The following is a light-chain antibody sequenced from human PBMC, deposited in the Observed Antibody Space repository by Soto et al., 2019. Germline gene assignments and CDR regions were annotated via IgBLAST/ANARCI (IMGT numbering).Light chain of an antibody. Sequence: QSVLTQPPSVSGAPGQRVTISCAGGSSSIGAGYDVHWYQQLPGTAPKLLVYGNFNRPSGVPDRFSGSKSGTSASLAITGLQAGDEADYYCQSYDSSLSGVVFGGGTKLTVL. CDR1: SSSIGAGYD. CDR3: QSYDSSLSGVV. V-gene: IGLV1-40*01. J-gene: IGLJ2*01. CDR2: GNF.